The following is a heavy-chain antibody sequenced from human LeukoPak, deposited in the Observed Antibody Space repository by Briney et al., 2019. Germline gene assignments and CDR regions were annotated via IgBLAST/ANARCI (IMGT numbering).Heavy chain of an antibody. CDR2: IYYSGST. V-gene: IGHV4-59*12. Sequence: SETLSLTCTVSGGSISSYYWSWIRQPPGKGLEWIGYIYYSGSTNYNPSLKSRVTISVDTSKNQFSLKLSSVTAADTAVYYCARGGYSYGFFDYWGQGTLVTVSS. D-gene: IGHD5-18*01. J-gene: IGHJ4*02. CDR1: GGSISSYY. CDR3: ARGGYSYGFFDY.